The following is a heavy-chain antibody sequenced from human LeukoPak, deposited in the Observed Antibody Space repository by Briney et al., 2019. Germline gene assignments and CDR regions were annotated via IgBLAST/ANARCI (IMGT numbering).Heavy chain of an antibody. D-gene: IGHD3-3*01. CDR3: ARLNDFWEDY. CDR1: GYSISSGYY. V-gene: IGHV4-38-2*01. J-gene: IGHJ4*02. Sequence: PSETLSLTCAVSGYSISSGYYWGWIWQPPGKGLEWIGSIYHSGSTYYNPSLKSRVTISVDTSKNQFSLKLSSVTAADTAVYYCARLNDFWEDYWGQGTLVTVSS. CDR2: IYHSGST.